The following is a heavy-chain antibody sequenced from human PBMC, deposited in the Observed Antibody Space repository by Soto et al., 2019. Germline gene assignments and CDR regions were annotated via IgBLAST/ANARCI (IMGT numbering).Heavy chain of an antibody. CDR2: IYYSGST. V-gene: IGHV4-30-4*01. J-gene: IGHJ4*02. CDR3: ARARKRMTDYFDY. Sequence: PSETLSLTCTVSGGSISSGDYYWSWIRQPPGKGLEWIGYIYYSGSTYYNPSLKSRVTISVDTSKNQFSLKLSSVTAADTAVYYCARARKRMTDYFDYWGQGTLVTVSS. D-gene: IGHD2-21*02. CDR1: GGSISSGDYY.